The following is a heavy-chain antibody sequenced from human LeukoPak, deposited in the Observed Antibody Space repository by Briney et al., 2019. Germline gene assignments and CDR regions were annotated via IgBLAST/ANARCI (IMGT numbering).Heavy chain of an antibody. CDR2: IKQDGSEK. Sequence: GGSLRLSCAASGFTFSSYWMSWVREAPGKGLEWVANIKQDGSEKYYVDSVKGRFTISRDNAKNSLYLQMNSLRAEDTAVYYCAKGIVVVISGNAFDIWGQGTMVTVSS. D-gene: IGHD3-22*01. CDR1: GFTFSSYW. CDR3: AKGIVVVISGNAFDI. J-gene: IGHJ3*02. V-gene: IGHV3-7*03.